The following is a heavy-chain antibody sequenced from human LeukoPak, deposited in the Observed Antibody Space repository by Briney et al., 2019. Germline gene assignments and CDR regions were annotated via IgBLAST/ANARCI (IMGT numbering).Heavy chain of an antibody. Sequence: GGTLRLSCAASGFTFSSYWMSWVRQAPGKGREWVANIKQDGSQKYYVDSVKGRFTISRDNANNLLYLQMNSLRAEDTAVYYCARDRLHYGEYEKTFDYWGQGTLVSVSS. CDR3: ARDRLHYGEYEKTFDY. D-gene: IGHD4-17*01. J-gene: IGHJ4*02. CDR1: GFTFSSYW. CDR2: IKQDGSQK. V-gene: IGHV3-7*01.